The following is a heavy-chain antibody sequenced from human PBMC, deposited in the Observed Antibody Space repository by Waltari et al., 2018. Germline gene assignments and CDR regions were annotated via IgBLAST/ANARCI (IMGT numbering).Heavy chain of an antibody. D-gene: IGHD3-10*01. J-gene: IGHJ4*02. Sequence: EVQLLESGGGLVQPGGSLRLSCAASGFTFSSYAMSWVRQAPGKGLEWVSVIYSGGRTHDADSVKGRFTISRDNSKNTLYLQMNSLRAEDTAVYYCAKDRASYYYGYYFDYWGQGTLVTVSS. V-gene: IGHV3-23*03. CDR3: AKDRASYYYGYYFDY. CDR2: IYSGGRT. CDR1: GFTFSSYA.